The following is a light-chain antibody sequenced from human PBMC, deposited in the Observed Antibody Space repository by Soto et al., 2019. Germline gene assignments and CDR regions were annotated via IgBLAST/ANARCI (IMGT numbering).Light chain of an antibody. Sequence: DIQMTQSPSSLSAPVGDRVTITCRASQTISSWLAWYQQKPGKAPKLLIYKAYTLKSGVPSRFSGSGSGTEFTLTIRSLQPDDFATYYCQHYNSYSEAFGQGTKVDI. CDR2: KAY. J-gene: IGKJ1*01. CDR1: QTISSW. CDR3: QHYNSYSEA. V-gene: IGKV1-5*03.